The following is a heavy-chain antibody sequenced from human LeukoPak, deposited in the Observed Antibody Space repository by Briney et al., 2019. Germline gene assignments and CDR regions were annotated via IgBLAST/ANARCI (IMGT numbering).Heavy chain of an antibody. Sequence: GESLKISCKGSGYSFTSYWIGWVRQMPGKGLEWMGIIYPGDSDTRYSPSFQGQVTISADKSISTAYLQWSSLKASDTAMYYCARQDYYGSGSYYKFQHWGQGTLVTVSS. CDR2: IYPGDSDT. D-gene: IGHD3-10*01. CDR1: GYSFTSYW. CDR3: ARQDYYGSGSYYKFQH. V-gene: IGHV5-51*01. J-gene: IGHJ1*01.